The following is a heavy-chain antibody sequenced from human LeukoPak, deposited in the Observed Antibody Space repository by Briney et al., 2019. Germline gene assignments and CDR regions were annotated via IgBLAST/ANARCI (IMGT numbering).Heavy chain of an antibody. CDR1: GGSISSYY. Sequence: SETLSLTCTVSGGSISSYYWNWIRQPPGKGLEWIGNIYYSGSTNYNPSLRSRVTISVDTSKNQFSLNLNSVTAADTAVYYCARLTGTTPYWGQGTLVTVSS. CDR2: IYYSGST. J-gene: IGHJ4*02. CDR3: ARLTGTTPY. V-gene: IGHV4-59*01. D-gene: IGHD1-20*01.